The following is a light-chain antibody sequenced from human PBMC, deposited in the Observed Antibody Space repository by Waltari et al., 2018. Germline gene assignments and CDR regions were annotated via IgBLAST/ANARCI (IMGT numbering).Light chain of an antibody. CDR3: QHYVRLPVT. CDR1: QSVGRT. J-gene: IGKJ1*01. CDR2: GAS. Sequence: EIVLTQSPGTLSLSPGERATLSCRTSQSVGRTLAWYQQKPGQAPSLLIYGASIRATGIPDRFSGSGSWTDFSLTISRLEPEDFAVYYCQHYVRLPVTFGQGTKVEIK. V-gene: IGKV3-20*01.